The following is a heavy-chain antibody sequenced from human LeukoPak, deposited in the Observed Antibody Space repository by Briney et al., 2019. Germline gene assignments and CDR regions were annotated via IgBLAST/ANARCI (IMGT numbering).Heavy chain of an antibody. D-gene: IGHD3-10*01. CDR1: GGSFGGYY. V-gene: IGHV4-34*01. CDR3: ARKLTYYYGSGSYYKALDV. J-gene: IGHJ6*04. CDR2: INHSGST. Sequence: PSETLSLTCAVYGGSFGGYYWSWIRQPPGKGLEWIGEINHSGSTNYNPSLKSRVTISVDTSKNQFSLKLSSVTAADTAVYYCARKLTYYYGSGSYYKALDVWGKGTTVTVSS.